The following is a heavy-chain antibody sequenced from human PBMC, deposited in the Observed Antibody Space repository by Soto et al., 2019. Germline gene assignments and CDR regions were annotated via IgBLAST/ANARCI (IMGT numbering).Heavy chain of an antibody. J-gene: IGHJ3*02. V-gene: IGHV5-51*01. CDR2: IYPGDSDT. D-gene: IGHD3-22*01. CDR1: GYSFTSYW. Sequence: ESLKISCKGSGYSFTSYWIGWVRQMPGKGLEWMGIIYPGDSDTRYSPSFQGQVTISADKSISTAYLQWSSLKASDTAMYYCASSIGYDSSGHSAFDIWGQGTMVTVSS. CDR3: ASSIGYDSSGHSAFDI.